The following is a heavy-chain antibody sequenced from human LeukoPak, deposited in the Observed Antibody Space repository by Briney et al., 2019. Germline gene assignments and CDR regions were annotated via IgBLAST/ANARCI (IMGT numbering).Heavy chain of an antibody. Sequence: ASVKVSCKASGYTFTTYYIHWLRQAPGQGLEWMGIINLSGGQTTYAQNFQGRVTMTRDMSTNTVYMELSSLRSEDTAVYYCARAGGYCGRISCPYYFDYWGQGSLVAVSS. CDR3: ARAGGYCGRISCPYYFDY. CDR1: GYTFTTYY. CDR2: INLSGGQT. V-gene: IGHV1-46*01. D-gene: IGHD2-15*01. J-gene: IGHJ4*02.